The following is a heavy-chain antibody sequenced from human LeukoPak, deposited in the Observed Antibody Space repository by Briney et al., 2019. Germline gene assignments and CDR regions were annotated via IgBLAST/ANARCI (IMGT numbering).Heavy chain of an antibody. CDR2: ISSSGSTK. V-gene: IGHV3-48*01. CDR1: GITFSSYS. Sequence: GGSLRLSWGASGITFSSYSMNWVRQAPGKGLEWVSYISSSGSTKYYADSVKGRFTISRDNARNSLYLQMNSLRAEDTAVYFCARGGLSIMGYWGQGTLVTVSS. D-gene: IGHD2/OR15-2a*01. CDR3: ARGGLSIMGY. J-gene: IGHJ4*02.